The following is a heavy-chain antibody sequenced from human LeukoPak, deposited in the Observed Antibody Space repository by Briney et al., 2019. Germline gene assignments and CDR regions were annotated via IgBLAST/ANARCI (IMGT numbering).Heavy chain of an antibody. D-gene: IGHD3-9*01. V-gene: IGHV4-39*07. CDR3: ARACDLLTGCDAFDI. Sequence: SETLSLTCTVSGGSISSSSYYWGWIRQPPGKGLEWIGSIYYSGSTYYNPSLKSRVTMSVDTSKNQFSLKLSSVTAADTAVYYCARACDLLTGCDAFDIWGQGTMVTLSS. CDR1: GGSISSSSYY. CDR2: IYYSGST. J-gene: IGHJ3*02.